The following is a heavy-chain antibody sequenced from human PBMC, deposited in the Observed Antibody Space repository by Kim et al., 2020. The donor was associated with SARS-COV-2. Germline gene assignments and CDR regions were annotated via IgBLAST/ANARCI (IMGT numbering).Heavy chain of an antibody. D-gene: IGHD3-22*01. V-gene: IGHV3-9*01. J-gene: IGHJ3*02. CDR3: AKLTMIVVAMDAIDI. CDR1: GFTFGDYA. Sequence: GGSLRLSCAASGFTFGDYAMHWVRQAPGKGLEWVSGISWNSGSIGYADSVKGRFTISRDNAKNSLYLQMNSLRAEDTALYYCAKLTMIVVAMDAIDIWGQGTMVTVSS. CDR2: ISWNSGSI.